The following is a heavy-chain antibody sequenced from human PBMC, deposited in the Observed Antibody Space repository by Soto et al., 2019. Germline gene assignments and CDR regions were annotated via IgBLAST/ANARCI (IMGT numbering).Heavy chain of an antibody. Sequence: VSVKVSCKASGYTFTGYYMHWVRQAPGQGLEWMGWINPNSGGTNYAQKFQGWVTMTRDTSISTAYMELSRLRSDDTAVYSWEGWYSSSSATLGRDAFDIWGQGTMVTVSS. V-gene: IGHV1-2*04. J-gene: IGHJ3*02. CDR1: GYTFTGYY. D-gene: IGHD6-6*01. CDR2: INPNSGGT. CDR3: EGWYSSSSATLGRDAFDI.